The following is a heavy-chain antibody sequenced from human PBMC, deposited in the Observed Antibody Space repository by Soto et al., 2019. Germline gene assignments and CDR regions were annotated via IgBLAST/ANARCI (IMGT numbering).Heavy chain of an antibody. CDR2: ISSSGSTI. J-gene: IGHJ4*02. CDR3: ARDFMTAAFDY. D-gene: IGHD2-21*02. V-gene: IGHV3-48*04. Sequence: GGSLRLSCAASGFTFSSYGMHWVRQAPGKGLECVSDISSSGSTIYYADSVKGRFTISRDNAKNSLYLQMNSLRAEDTAVYYCARDFMTAAFDYWGQGTLVTVSS. CDR1: GFTFSSYG.